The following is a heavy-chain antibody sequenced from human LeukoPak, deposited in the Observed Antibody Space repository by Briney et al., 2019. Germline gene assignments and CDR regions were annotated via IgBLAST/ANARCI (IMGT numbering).Heavy chain of an antibody. V-gene: IGHV3-11*04. J-gene: IGHJ3*02. CDR3: ARWSIAARYDAFDI. Sequence: GGSLRLSCAASGFTFSDYYMSWIRQAPGKGLEWVSYISSSGSTIYYADSVKGRFTISRDNAKNSLYLQMNSLRAEDTAVYYCARWSIAARYDAFDIWGQGTMATVSS. D-gene: IGHD6-6*01. CDR1: GFTFSDYY. CDR2: ISSSGSTI.